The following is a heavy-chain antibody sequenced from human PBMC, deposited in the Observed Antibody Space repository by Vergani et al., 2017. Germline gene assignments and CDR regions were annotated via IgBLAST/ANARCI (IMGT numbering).Heavy chain of an antibody. Sequence: EVQLLESGGGLAQPGGSLRLSCAASGFTFRNYAMTWVRQAPGKGLEWVGRIRNKANDHTPQYAASVKGRFTISRDDSKSYLYLQMNSLQTEDTALYYCVRVKGSNWDDQLYFSWG. CDR2: IRNKANDHTP. J-gene: IGHJ6*01. CDR3: VRVKGSNWDDQLYFS. V-gene: IGHV3-72*01. CDR1: GFTFRNYA. D-gene: IGHD1-1*01.